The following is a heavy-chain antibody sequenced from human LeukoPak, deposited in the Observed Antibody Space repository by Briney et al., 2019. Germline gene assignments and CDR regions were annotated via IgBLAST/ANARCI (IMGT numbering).Heavy chain of an antibody. CDR1: GFTVSSNY. V-gene: IGHV3-23*01. D-gene: IGHD3-10*01. Sequence: GGSLRLSCAASGFTVSSNYMSWVRQAPGKGLEWVSAISGSGGSTYYADSVKGRFTISRDNSKNTLYLQMNSLRAEDTAVYYCAKHYYGSGSRPKLNWFDPWGQGTLVTVSS. CDR3: AKHYYGSGSRPKLNWFDP. J-gene: IGHJ5*02. CDR2: ISGSGGST.